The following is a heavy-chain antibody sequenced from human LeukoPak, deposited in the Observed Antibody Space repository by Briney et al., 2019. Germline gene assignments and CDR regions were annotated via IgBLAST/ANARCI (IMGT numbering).Heavy chain of an antibody. D-gene: IGHD2-8*01. J-gene: IGHJ5*02. CDR1: GFAFSGSF. V-gene: IGHV3-73*01. Sequence: GGSLKLSCAASGFAFSGSFIHWVRQASRKGLEWVGRIKTKANNYATAYAASVQGRFTISRDDSRTTAYLQMNSLKTEDTAVYYCIRNSNGLYWFDPWGQGTLVTVSS. CDR3: IRNSNGLYWFDP. CDR2: IKTKANNYAT.